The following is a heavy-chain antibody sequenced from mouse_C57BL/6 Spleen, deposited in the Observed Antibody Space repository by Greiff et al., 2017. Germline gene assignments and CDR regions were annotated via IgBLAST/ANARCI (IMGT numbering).Heavy chain of an antibody. CDR1: GFAFSSYS. Sequence: EVNVVESGGGLVKPGGSLKLSCAASGFAFSSYSMAWVRQTPEKRLEWVANISDGGSYTYYPDNVKGRFTISRDNAKNNLYLQMSHLKADDTAMYYCARGQLRQPFDYWGQGTTLTVSS. CDR3: ARGQLRQPFDY. V-gene: IGHV5-4*03. J-gene: IGHJ2*01. CDR2: ISDGGSYT. D-gene: IGHD3-2*02.